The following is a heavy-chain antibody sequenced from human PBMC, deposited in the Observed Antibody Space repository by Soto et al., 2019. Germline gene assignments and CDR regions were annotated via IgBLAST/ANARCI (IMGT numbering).Heavy chain of an antibody. V-gene: IGHV4-39*01. J-gene: IGHJ5*02. CDR1: GGSISSSSYY. D-gene: IGHD2-15*01. CDR3: ARQLVVGAATHWRNWLYP. Sequence: QLQLQESGPGLVKPSETLSLTCTVSGGSISSSSYYWGWIRQPPGKGLEWIGSIYYSGSTYYNPSLKIRVSISVDTSNNQFSLKMSSVTAADTAVYYCARQLVVGAATHWRNWLYPWGQGTMVTVSS. CDR2: IYYSGST.